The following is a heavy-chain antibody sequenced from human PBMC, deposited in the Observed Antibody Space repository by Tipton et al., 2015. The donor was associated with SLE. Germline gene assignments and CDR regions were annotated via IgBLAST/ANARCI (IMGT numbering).Heavy chain of an antibody. D-gene: IGHD6-13*01. CDR1: GGSFSGYY. V-gene: IGHV4-34*01. Sequence: TLSLTCAVYGGSFSGYYWSCIRQPPGKGLEWIGEINHSGSTNYNPSLKSRVTISVDTSKNHFSLKLSSVTAADTAVYYCARGGGSSWPDAFDIWGQGTMVTVSS. CDR2: INHSGST. J-gene: IGHJ3*02. CDR3: ARGGGSSWPDAFDI.